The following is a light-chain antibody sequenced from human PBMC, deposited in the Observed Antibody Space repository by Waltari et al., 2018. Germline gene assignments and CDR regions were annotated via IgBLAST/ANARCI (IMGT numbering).Light chain of an antibody. CDR1: QSVRTY. Sequence: DIQMTQSPSSLSASVGDSVTITCRASQSVRTYLHWYQHQPGRAPSLVIYDASTLQRGVPSRFTGGGSGTLFTLTIRGLQPEDFATYYCQHSYGTPPTFGGGTRVEI. J-gene: IGKJ4*01. V-gene: IGKV1-39*01. CDR3: QHSYGTPPT. CDR2: DAS.